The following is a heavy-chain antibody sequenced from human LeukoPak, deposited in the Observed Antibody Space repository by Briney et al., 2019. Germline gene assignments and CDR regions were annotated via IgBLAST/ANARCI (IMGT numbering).Heavy chain of an antibody. CDR2: INPNSGGT. CDR1: GYTFTVYY. J-gene: IGHJ4*02. Sequence: ASVKVSCKASGYTFTVYYMHWVRQAPGQGLEWMGWINPNSGGTNYAQKLQGRVTMTTDTSTSTAYMELRSLRSDDTAVYYCARAAPYYDILTGYYTFDYWGQGTLVTVSS. D-gene: IGHD3-9*01. CDR3: ARAAPYYDILTGYYTFDY. V-gene: IGHV1-2*02.